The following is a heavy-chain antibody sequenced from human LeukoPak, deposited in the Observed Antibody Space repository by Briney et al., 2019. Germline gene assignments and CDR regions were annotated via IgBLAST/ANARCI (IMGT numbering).Heavy chain of an antibody. D-gene: IGHD3-3*01. CDR3: ARVLYYDFWSGYRPENYFDY. Sequence: PGGSLRLSCAASGFTFSSYWMSWVRQAPGKGLEWVANIKQDGSEKYYVDSVKGRFTISRDNAKNSLYLQMNSLRAEDTAVYYCARVLYYDFWSGYRPENYFDYWGQGTLVTVSS. CDR1: GFTFSSYW. CDR2: IKQDGSEK. V-gene: IGHV3-7*01. J-gene: IGHJ4*02.